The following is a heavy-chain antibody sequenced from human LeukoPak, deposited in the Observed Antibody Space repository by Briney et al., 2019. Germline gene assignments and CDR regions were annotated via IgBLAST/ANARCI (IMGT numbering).Heavy chain of an antibody. CDR3: AKDVVYDFWSGSSLDY. J-gene: IGHJ4*02. Sequence: GGSLRLSCAASGFTFSSYGMNWVRQAPGKGLEWVSYISSTSSTIYYADSVKGRFTISRDNAKNSLYLQMNSLRAEDTAVYYCAKDVVYDFWSGSSLDYWGQGTLVTVSS. CDR1: GFTFSSYG. D-gene: IGHD3-3*01. V-gene: IGHV3-48*01. CDR2: ISSTSSTI.